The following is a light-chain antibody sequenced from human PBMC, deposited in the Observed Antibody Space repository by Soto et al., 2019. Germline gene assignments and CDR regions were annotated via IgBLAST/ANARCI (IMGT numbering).Light chain of an antibody. Sequence: QSVLTQPPSGSGTPGQRVIISCSGSRSNIGSNSVNWYQQLPGTAPKLLIYINDQRPSGVPDRFSGSTSGTSVSLAISGLQSEDEADYYCASWDDRLKGYVFGTGTKLTVL. CDR2: IND. J-gene: IGLJ1*01. V-gene: IGLV1-44*01. CDR1: RSNIGSNS. CDR3: ASWDDRLKGYV.